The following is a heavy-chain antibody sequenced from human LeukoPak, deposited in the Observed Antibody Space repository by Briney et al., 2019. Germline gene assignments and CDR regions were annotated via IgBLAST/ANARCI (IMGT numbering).Heavy chain of an antibody. CDR2: IYYSGST. Sequence: PSETLSLTCTVSGGSISSSSYYWGWIRQPPGKGLEWTGSIYYSGSTYYNPSLKSRVTISVDTSKNQFSLKLSSVTAADTAVYYCARAYYDFWSGYYAAREPEKYYFDYWGQGTLVTVSS. CDR1: GGSISSSSYY. V-gene: IGHV4-39*07. CDR3: ARAYYDFWSGYYAAREPEKYYFDY. J-gene: IGHJ4*02. D-gene: IGHD3-3*01.